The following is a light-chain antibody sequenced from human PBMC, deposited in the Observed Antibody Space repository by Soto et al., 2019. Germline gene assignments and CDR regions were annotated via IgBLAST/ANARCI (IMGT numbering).Light chain of an antibody. J-gene: IGKJ2*01. CDR1: QSIGTW. Sequence: DIQMTQSPSTLSASVGDRVTITCRASQSIGTWLAWYQQKSGKAPKLLIYKASSLESGVPSRFSGSGSGTEFTLTISSLQPDDFATNYCQQYNTYPYTFGQGTKLEIK. V-gene: IGKV1-5*03. CDR2: KAS. CDR3: QQYNTYPYT.